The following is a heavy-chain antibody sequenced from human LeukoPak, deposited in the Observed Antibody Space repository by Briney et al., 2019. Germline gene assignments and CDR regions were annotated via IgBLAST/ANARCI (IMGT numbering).Heavy chain of an antibody. CDR1: GGSISGYY. D-gene: IGHD1-7*01. CDR2: IYTSGST. J-gene: IGHJ3*02. CDR3: ARGNWNYLDDAFDI. Sequence: SETLSLTCTVSGGSISGYYWSWIRQPAGKGLEWIGRIYTSGSTNYNPSLKSRVTMSVDTSKNQFSLKLSSVTAADTAVYYCARGNWNYLDDAFDIWGQGTMVTVSS. V-gene: IGHV4-4*07.